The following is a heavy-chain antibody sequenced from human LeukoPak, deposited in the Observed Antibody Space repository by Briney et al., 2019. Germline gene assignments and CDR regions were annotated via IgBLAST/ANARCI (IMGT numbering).Heavy chain of an antibody. CDR3: ARARSGWYLGQFDY. Sequence: GGSLRLSCVVSGFTFSSYAMHWVRQAPGKGLEWVAVISYDGSNKYYADSVKGRFTISRDNSKNTLYLQMNSLRPEDTAVYYCARARSGWYLGQFDYWGQGTLVTVSS. V-gene: IGHV3-30*04. CDR2: ISYDGSNK. CDR1: GFTFSSYA. J-gene: IGHJ4*02. D-gene: IGHD6-19*01.